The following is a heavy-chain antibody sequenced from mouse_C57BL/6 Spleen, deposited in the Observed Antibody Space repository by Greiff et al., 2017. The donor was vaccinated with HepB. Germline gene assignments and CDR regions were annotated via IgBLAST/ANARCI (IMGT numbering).Heavy chain of an antibody. CDR2: INPGSGGT. CDR3: ARPIYYYGSSYSAMDY. D-gene: IGHD1-1*01. V-gene: IGHV1-54*01. CDR1: GYAFTNYL. Sequence: VQLQQSGAELVRPGTSVKVSCKASGYAFTNYLIEWVKQRPGQGLEWIGVINPGSGGTNYNEKFKGKATLTADKSSSTAYMQLSSLTSEDSAVYFCARPIYYYGSSYSAMDYWGQGTSVTVSS. J-gene: IGHJ4*01.